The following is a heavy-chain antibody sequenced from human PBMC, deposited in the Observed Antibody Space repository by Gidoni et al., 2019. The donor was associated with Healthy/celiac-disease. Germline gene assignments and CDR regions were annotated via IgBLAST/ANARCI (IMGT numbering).Heavy chain of an antibody. CDR3: ANDEDTAMVKRTDDAFDI. D-gene: IGHD5-18*01. V-gene: IGHV3-30*18. J-gene: IGHJ3*02. CDR2: ISYDGSNK. Sequence: QVQLVESGGGVVQPGRSLRLSCAAAGFTFSSDGRQWVRQAPGKGLEWVAVISYDGSNKYYADSVKGRFTISRDNSKNTLYLQMNSLRAEDTAVYYCANDEDTAMVKRTDDAFDIWGQGTMVTVFS. CDR1: GFTFSSDG.